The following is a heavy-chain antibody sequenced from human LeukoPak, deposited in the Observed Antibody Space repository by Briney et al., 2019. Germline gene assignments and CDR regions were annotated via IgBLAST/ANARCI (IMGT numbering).Heavy chain of an antibody. V-gene: IGHV3-33*01. CDR2: IWNDGNNK. CDR1: GLTFSSYG. CDR3: ARDPNRSTYGMDV. J-gene: IGHJ6*02. Sequence: GGSLRLSCVASGLTFSSYGMHWVRQAPGKGLEWVAVIWNDGNNKYYADSVKGRFTISRDNSKNTLYLRMGRLRAEDTAVYYCARDPNRSTYGMDVWGQGTTVTVSS. D-gene: IGHD2/OR15-2a*01.